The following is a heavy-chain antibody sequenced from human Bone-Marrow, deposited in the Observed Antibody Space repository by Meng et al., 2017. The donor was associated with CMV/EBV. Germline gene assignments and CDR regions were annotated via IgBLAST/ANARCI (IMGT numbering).Heavy chain of an antibody. CDR3: ARDLDSSGYFYWYFDL. Sequence: PQAPGPVLCNPLEPLSLPCTVSGGSISSYYWSWTRQPAGKGLEWIGRIYTSGSTNYNPSLKSRVTMSVDTSKNQFSLKLSSVTAADTAVYYCARDLDSSGYFYWYFDLWGRGTLVTVSS. CDR2: IYTSGST. D-gene: IGHD3-22*01. CDR1: GGSISSYY. V-gene: IGHV4-4*07. J-gene: IGHJ2*01.